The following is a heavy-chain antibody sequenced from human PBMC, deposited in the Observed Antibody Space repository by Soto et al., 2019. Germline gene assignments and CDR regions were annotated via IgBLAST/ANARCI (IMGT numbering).Heavy chain of an antibody. J-gene: IGHJ4*01. V-gene: IGHV4-59*01. Sequence: QVQLQELGPRLVKPSETLSLTCTVSGASIGASYWSWIRQSPGKGLDWMGYIFYSGSTHYRPSLSSRVSLTVDSSKSLVSRTLSSVTAANTAVYYCARVSTVTKLGYCGHGMLVTVSS. D-gene: IGHD4-17*01. CDR1: GASIGASY. CDR3: ARVSTVTKLGY. CDR2: IFYSGST.